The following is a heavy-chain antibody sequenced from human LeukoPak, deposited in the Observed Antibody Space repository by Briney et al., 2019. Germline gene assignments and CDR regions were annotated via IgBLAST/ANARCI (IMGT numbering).Heavy chain of an antibody. CDR1: GFTFSSYA. CDR2: ISGSGGST. CDR3: AKALYGDSKHYYYYMDV. D-gene: IGHD4-17*01. Sequence: GGSLRLSCAASGFTFSSYAMSWVRQAPGKGLEWVSAISGSGGSTYYADSVKGRFTISRDNSKNTLYLQMNSLRAEDTAVYYCAKALYGDSKHYYYYMDVWGKGTTVTVSS. J-gene: IGHJ6*03. V-gene: IGHV3-23*01.